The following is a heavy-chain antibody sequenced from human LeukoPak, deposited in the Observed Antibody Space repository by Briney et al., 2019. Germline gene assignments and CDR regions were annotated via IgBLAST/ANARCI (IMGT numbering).Heavy chain of an antibody. J-gene: IGHJ4*02. CDR3: AKGAHYYDSSGYYYVIDY. V-gene: IGHV3-21*01. CDR2: ISSTSGLI. D-gene: IGHD3-22*01. Sequence: GGSLRLSCAASGFTFSSYAMNWVRQAPGKGLEWVSSISSTSGLIFYADSVKGRFTISRDNSKNTLYLQMNSLRAEDTAVYYCAKGAHYYDSSGYYYVIDYWGQGTLVTVSS. CDR1: GFTFSSYA.